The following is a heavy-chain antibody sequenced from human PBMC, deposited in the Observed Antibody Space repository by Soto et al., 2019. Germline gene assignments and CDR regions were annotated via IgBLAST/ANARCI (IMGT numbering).Heavy chain of an antibody. CDR1: GYTFTSYA. Sequence: QVQLVQSGSEVKKPRASVKVSCKASGYTFTSYAMHWVRQAPGQRLAWMGWINSGNGNTKYSQKFQGRVTITRDTSASTAYMELSSMRSEDRAVYYCARDTLQPLDCSSTSCYPKPYGMHVWGQGTTVTVS. CDR3: ARDTLQPLDCSSTSCYPKPYGMHV. V-gene: IGHV1-3*01. D-gene: IGHD2-2*01. J-gene: IGHJ6*02. CDR2: INSGNGNT.